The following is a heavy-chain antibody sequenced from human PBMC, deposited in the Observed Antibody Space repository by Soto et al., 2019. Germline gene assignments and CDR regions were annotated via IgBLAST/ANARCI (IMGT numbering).Heavy chain of an antibody. CDR3: AKAHQVTIFGVVSPFGY. J-gene: IGHJ4*02. Sequence: GGSLRLSCAASGFTFSSYAMSWVRQAPGKGLEWVSAISGSGGSTYYADSVKGRFTISRDNSKNTLYLQMNSLRAEDTAVYYCAKAHQVTIFGVVSPFGYWGQGTLVTVSS. V-gene: IGHV3-23*01. CDR2: ISGSGGST. D-gene: IGHD3-3*01. CDR1: GFTFSSYA.